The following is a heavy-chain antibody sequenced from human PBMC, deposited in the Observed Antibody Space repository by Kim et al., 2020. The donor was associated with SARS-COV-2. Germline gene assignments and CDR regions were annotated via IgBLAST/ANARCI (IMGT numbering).Heavy chain of an antibody. CDR3: ASPDYYGSGSYYRSRGMDV. V-gene: IGHV1-69*13. D-gene: IGHD3-10*01. CDR1: GGTFSSYA. CDR2: IIPIFGTA. J-gene: IGHJ6*02. Sequence: SVKVSCKASGGTFSSYAISWVRQAPGQGLEWMGGIIPIFGTANYAQKFQGRVTITADESTSTAYMELSSLRSEDTAVYYCASPDYYGSGSYYRSRGMDVWGQGTTVTVSS.